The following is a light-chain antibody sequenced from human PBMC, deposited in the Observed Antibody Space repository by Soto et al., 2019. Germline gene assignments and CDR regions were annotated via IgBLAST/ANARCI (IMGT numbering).Light chain of an antibody. CDR1: QGISSW. J-gene: IGKJ1*01. V-gene: IGKV1-12*01. CDR3: KQANSFPRT. CDR2: AAS. Sequence: DIQMTQSPSSVSASVGDRVTITCRASQGISSWLAWYQQKPGTAPTLLIYAASRLQSGVPSRFRGIGSGTDFTLTSSSLQPEDFATYYCKQANSFPRTFGQGTKVAIK.